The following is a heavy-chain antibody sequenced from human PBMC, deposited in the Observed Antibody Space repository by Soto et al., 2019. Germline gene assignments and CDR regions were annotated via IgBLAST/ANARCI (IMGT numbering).Heavy chain of an antibody. V-gene: IGHV4-59*01. J-gene: IGHJ4*02. CDR3: TRVGGYYGDYPNFDY. CDR1: GSSISPYY. Sequence: PSETLSLTCTVSGSSISPYYWSWIRQPPGKGLEWIGYIYYTGSTKYNPSLKSRVTISLGTSRNQVSLKLSSVTAADTAVYYCTRVGGYYGDYPNFDYWGPGTLVTVSS. CDR2: IYYTGST. D-gene: IGHD4-17*01.